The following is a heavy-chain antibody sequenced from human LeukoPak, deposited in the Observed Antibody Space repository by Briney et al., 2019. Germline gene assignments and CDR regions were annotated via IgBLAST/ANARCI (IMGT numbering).Heavy chain of an antibody. CDR1: VTTFTTYY. V-gene: IGHV1-2*02. CDR2: IGANDGRT. CDR3: ARDTSPFSSSWELYYY. Sequence: ASVKVSCKVFVTTFTTYYFHWIGQAPGQGLEWMGWIGANDGRTKFAQKFQGRVTMTRDTSITTVYMDLSALTSADTAIYYCARDTSPFSSSWELYYYWGQGTLVTVSS. J-gene: IGHJ4*02. D-gene: IGHD6-13*01.